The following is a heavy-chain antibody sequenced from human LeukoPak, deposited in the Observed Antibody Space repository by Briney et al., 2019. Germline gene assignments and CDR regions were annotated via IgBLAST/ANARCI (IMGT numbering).Heavy chain of an antibody. V-gene: IGHV3-23*01. CDR1: GFTLNNCA. CDR3: ARLPTFYYDSSGYHYDY. J-gene: IGHJ4*02. Sequence: GGSLRLSCVASGFTLNNCAMSWVRQAPGRGLEWASSTAGSGISKDYADSVKGRFTISKDKSKNTLYLQMDNLRAEDTGVYFCARLPTFYYDSSGYHYDYWGQGTLVIVSS. CDR2: TAGSGISK. D-gene: IGHD3-22*01.